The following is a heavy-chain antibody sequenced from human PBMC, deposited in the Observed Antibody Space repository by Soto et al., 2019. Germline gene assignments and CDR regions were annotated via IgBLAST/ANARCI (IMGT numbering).Heavy chain of an antibody. CDR1: GLTFSSYS. V-gene: IGHV3-48*01. Sequence: GGSLRLSCAASGLTFSSYSMNWVRQAPGKGLEWVSYISSSSSTIYYADSVKGRFTISRDNAKNSLYLQMNSLRAEDTAVYYCARAPVGYDFWSGYYLRVGDNYYYYMDVWGKGTTVTVSS. CDR3: ARAPVGYDFWSGYYLRVGDNYYYYMDV. D-gene: IGHD3-3*01. CDR2: ISSSSSTI. J-gene: IGHJ6*03.